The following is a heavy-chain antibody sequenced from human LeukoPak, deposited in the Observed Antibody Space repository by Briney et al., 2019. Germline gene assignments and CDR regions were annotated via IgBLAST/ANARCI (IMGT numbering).Heavy chain of an antibody. CDR3: AKDGSSCPFFES. V-gene: IGHV4-4*07. Sequence: SETLSLTCSVSGGSMSSFYWSWIRQPAGKGLEWIGRIYGSGTTNYNPALQSRVTMSVDTSKKQFSLKVTSVTAADTAVYYCAKDGSSCPFFESWGQGTLVTVSS. CDR2: IYGSGTT. D-gene: IGHD6-13*01. J-gene: IGHJ4*02. CDR1: GGSMSSFY.